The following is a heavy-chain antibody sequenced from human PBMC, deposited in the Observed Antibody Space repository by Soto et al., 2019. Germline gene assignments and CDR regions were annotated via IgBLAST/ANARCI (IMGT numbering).Heavy chain of an antibody. D-gene: IGHD6-13*01. Sequence: EWVSGISGSGDSTYYADSVKGRFTISRDNSKNTLYLQMNSLRAEDTAVYYCAKGVPGRAGDGTGHDQHW. CDR3: AKGVPGRAGDGTGHDQH. V-gene: IGHV3-23*01. CDR2: ISGSGDST. J-gene: IGHJ1*01.